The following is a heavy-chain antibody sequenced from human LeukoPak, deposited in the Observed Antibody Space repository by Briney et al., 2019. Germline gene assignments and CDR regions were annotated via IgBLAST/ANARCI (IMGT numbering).Heavy chain of an antibody. J-gene: IGHJ4*02. D-gene: IGHD1-26*01. CDR3: ARVLSGIFYD. V-gene: IGHV4-59*08. CDR2: IYYSGST. Sequence: SETLSLTCTVSGGSISSHYWSWIRQPPGKGLEWIGYIYYSGSTNYNPSLKSRVTISVDTSKNQFSLQLNSVTPGDTAVYYCARVLSGIFYDWGQGTLVAVSS. CDR1: GGSISSHY.